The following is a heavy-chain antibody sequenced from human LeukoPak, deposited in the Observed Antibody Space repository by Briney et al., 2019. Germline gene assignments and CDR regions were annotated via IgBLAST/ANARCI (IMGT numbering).Heavy chain of an antibody. CDR1: GFIFSSYG. CDR2: IRYDGSNK. J-gene: IGHJ6*03. CDR3: AKNYRDYYYMDV. D-gene: IGHD4-11*01. V-gene: IGHV3-30*02. Sequence: HPGGSLRLSCAASGFIFSSYGMYWVRQAPGKGLEWVAFIRYDGSNKYYADSVKGRFTISRDNSKNTLYLQMNSLRAEDTAVYYCAKNYRDYYYMDVWGKGTTVTVSS.